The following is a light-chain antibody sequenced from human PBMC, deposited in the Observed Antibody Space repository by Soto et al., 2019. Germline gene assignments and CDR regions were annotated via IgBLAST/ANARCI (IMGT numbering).Light chain of an antibody. V-gene: IGKV1-5*01. CDR2: DAS. J-gene: IGKJ1*01. CDR1: ENIKNW. CDR3: QQYDVHPKT. Sequence: DIQMTQSPSTLSASVGDRVTITCRASENIKNWLAWYQQTAGKAPKVLISDASRLEAGVPSRLSGSGSGTDFTLTITSLQTDDFGTYYCQQYDVHPKTFGQGTKVDIK.